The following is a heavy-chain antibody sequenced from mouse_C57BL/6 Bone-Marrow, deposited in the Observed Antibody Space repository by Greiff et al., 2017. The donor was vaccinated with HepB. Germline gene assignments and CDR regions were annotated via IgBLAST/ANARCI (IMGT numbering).Heavy chain of an antibody. D-gene: IGHD1-1*01. CDR3: ARHEGYYYYGSSPWFAY. CDR2: FYPGSGSI. V-gene: IGHV1-62-2*01. CDR1: GYTFTEYT. Sequence: QVQLQQSGAELMKPGASVKLSCKASGYTFTEYTIHWVKQRSGQGLEWIGWFYPGSGSIKYNEKFKDKATLTADKSSSTGYMELSRLTSEDSAVYFCARHEGYYYYGSSPWFAYWGQGTLVTVSA. J-gene: IGHJ3*01.